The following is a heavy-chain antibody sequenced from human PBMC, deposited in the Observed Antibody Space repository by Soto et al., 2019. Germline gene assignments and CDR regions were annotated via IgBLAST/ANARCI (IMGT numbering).Heavy chain of an antibody. J-gene: IGHJ3*02. Sequence: PSETLSLTCAVYGGSFSGYYWSWIRQPPGKGLEWIGEINHSGSTNYNPSLKSQVTISVDTSKNQFSLKLSSVTAADTAVYYCARALYYYDSSGYGTRDAFDIWGQGTMVTVSS. CDR3: ARALYYYDSSGYGTRDAFDI. CDR1: GGSFSGYY. CDR2: INHSGST. D-gene: IGHD3-22*01. V-gene: IGHV4-34*01.